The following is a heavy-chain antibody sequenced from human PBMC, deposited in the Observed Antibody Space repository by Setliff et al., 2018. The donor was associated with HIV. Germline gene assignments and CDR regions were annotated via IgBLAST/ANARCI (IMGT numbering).Heavy chain of an antibody. J-gene: IGHJ6*02. V-gene: IGHV4-59*08. CDR3: ARGGYYYYFGVDV. D-gene: IGHD3-16*01. CDR1: GGSITGYY. CDR2: IYYNL. Sequence: SETLSLTCTVSGGSITGYYWSWIRQPPGKGMEWIGYIYYNLSLQSRVTLSVDTSKNSFSLHLTSVTAADTAVYYCARGGYYYYFGVDVWGQGTTVTVSS.